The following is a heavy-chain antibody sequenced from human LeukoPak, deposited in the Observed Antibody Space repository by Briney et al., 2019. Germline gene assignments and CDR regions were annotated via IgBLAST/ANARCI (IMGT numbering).Heavy chain of an antibody. Sequence: PSETLSLTCTVSGGSISSYYWSWIQQPPGKGLEWIGYIYYSGSTNYNPSLKSRVTISVDTSKNQFSLKLSSVTAADTAVYYCCSGSYYFDYWGQGTLVTVSS. V-gene: IGHV4-59*01. J-gene: IGHJ4*02. CDR3: CSGSYYFDY. CDR1: GGSISSYY. D-gene: IGHD3-10*02. CDR2: IYYSGST.